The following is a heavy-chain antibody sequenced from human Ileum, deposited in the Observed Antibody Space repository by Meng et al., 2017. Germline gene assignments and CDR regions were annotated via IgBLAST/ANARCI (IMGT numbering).Heavy chain of an antibody. D-gene: IGHD6-19*01. CDR2: IWFDGSKT. Sequence: QEHLVESGGGVVQPGTSLRLSCAASGFTLRSYGMHWVRQAPGKGLEWVAVIWFDGSKTYYADSVKGRFTVSRDNSKNTLYLQMNSLRADDTAVYYCARYRSGSSDYWGPGTLVTVSS. J-gene: IGHJ4*02. CDR1: GFTLRSYG. V-gene: IGHV3-33*01. CDR3: ARYRSGSSDY.